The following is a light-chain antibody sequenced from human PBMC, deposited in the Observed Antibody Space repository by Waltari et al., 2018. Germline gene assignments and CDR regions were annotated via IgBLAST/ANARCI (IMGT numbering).Light chain of an antibody. J-gene: IGLJ2*01. Sequence: QSALTQPASVSGSPGQSITISCTGTSSDVGGYNHVSWYQQQPGKAPKLLILEVTNRPSGLSTRFSCSKSGNTASLTISGLQAEDEGEYYCSSFTTIGTLVVFGGGTKVTVL. CDR3: SSFTTIGTLVV. V-gene: IGLV2-14*01. CDR1: SSDVGGYNH. CDR2: EVT.